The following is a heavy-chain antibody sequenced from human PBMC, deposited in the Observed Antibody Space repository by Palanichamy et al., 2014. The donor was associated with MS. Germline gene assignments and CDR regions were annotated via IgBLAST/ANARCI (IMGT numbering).Heavy chain of an antibody. Sequence: QERLVESGGGVVQPGRSLRLSCAASGFPFSVRGMHWVRQAPGKGLEWVAIIWSDGSHIHYVDSVKGRFTISRDNSKNTLYLQMNSLRAEDTAVYYCARDVGDCSRAPCQSDYLGLWGQGTLVTVSS. D-gene: IGHD2-15*01. CDR2: IWSDGSHI. CDR3: ARDVGDCSRAPCQSDYLGL. CDR1: GFPFSVRG. V-gene: IGHV3-33*01. J-gene: IGHJ4*02.